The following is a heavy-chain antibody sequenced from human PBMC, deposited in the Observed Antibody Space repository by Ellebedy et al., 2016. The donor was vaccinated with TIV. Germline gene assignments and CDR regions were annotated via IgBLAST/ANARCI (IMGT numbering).Heavy chain of an antibody. CDR3: ARGRTAVAGTANWFDP. CDR1: GYTFTSYD. Sequence: ASVKVSCXASGYTFTSYDMIWVRQATGQGLEWMGWMNPNSGNTGYAQKFQGRVTMTRNTSMSTAYMELGSLRSEDTAVYYCARGRTAVAGTANWFDPWGQGTLVTVSS. D-gene: IGHD6-19*01. V-gene: IGHV1-8*01. CDR2: MNPNSGNT. J-gene: IGHJ5*02.